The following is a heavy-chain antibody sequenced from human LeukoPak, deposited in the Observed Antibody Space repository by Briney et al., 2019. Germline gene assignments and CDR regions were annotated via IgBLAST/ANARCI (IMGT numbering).Heavy chain of an antibody. V-gene: IGHV3-53*01. J-gene: IGHJ4*02. D-gene: IGHD5-12*01. Sequence: GGSLRLSCAASGFSVGYYYMNWVRQAPGKGLEWVSVVYSNRDTYYADSVRGRFTISRDNSKNTLYLQMDSLGVEDTAVYYCGTGGYTGYHGIGAFDSWGEEALVTVSS. CDR3: GTGGYTGYHGIGAFDS. CDR2: VYSNRDT. CDR1: GFSVGYYY.